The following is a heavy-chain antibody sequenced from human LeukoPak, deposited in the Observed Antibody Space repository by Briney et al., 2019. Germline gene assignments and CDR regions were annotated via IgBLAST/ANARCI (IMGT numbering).Heavy chain of an antibody. D-gene: IGHD6-19*01. J-gene: IGHJ6*03. CDR2: IYYSGST. CDR1: GGSISSSSYY. Sequence: SETLSLTCTVSGGSISSSSYYWGWIRQPPGKGLEWIGSIYYSGSTYYNPSLKSRVTISVDTSKNQFSLQLNSVTPEDTAVYYCARGEAVAGTPRYYYYMDVWGKGTTVTISS. CDR3: ARGEAVAGTPRYYYYMDV. V-gene: IGHV4-39*07.